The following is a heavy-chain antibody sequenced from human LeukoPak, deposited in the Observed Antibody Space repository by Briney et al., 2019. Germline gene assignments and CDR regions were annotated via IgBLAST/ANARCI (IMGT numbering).Heavy chain of an antibody. CDR2: ISGSGGST. CDR1: GFTFRSYA. Sequence: SVGSLRLSCAASGFTFRSYAMSWVRQAPGKGLEWVSAISGSGGSTYYADSVKGRFTISRDNSKNTLYLQMNSLRAEDTAVYYCAKTMVRGVIVYWGQGTLVTVSS. V-gene: IGHV3-23*01. CDR3: AKTMVRGVIVY. D-gene: IGHD3-10*01. J-gene: IGHJ4*02.